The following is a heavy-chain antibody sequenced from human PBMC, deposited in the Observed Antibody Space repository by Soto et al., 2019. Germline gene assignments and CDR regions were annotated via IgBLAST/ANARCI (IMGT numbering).Heavy chain of an antibody. CDR1: GGSISSSSYY. CDR2: IYYSGST. CDR3: ARHPKPDYDFWSGYYGNYYYGMDV. V-gene: IGHV4-39*01. D-gene: IGHD3-3*01. J-gene: IGHJ6*02. Sequence: PSETLSLTCTVSGGSISSSSYYWGWIRQPPGKGLEWIGSIYYSGSTYYNPSLKSRVTISVDTSKNQFSLKLSSVTAADTAVYYCARHPKPDYDFWSGYYGNYYYGMDVWGQGTTVTVSS.